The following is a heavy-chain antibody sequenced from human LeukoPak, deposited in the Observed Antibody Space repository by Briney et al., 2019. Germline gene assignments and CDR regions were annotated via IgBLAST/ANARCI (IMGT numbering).Heavy chain of an antibody. V-gene: IGHV1-69*01. Sequence: VASVKVSCKASGGTFSSYAISWVRQAPGQGLEWMGGIIPIFGTANYAQKFQGRVTITADESTSTAYMELSSLRSEDTAVYYCALYGSGSYYQIDYWGQGTLVTASS. CDR1: GGTFSSYA. CDR3: ALYGSGSYYQIDY. CDR2: IIPIFGTA. D-gene: IGHD3-10*01. J-gene: IGHJ4*02.